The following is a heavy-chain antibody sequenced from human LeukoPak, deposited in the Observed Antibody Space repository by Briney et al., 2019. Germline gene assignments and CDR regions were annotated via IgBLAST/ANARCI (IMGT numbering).Heavy chain of an antibody. D-gene: IGHD3-16*01. V-gene: IGHV3-21*01. CDR1: GFTFRRYG. J-gene: IGHJ4*02. CDR2: ISSSSSYR. Sequence: PGGSLRLSCAASGFTFRRYGMNWVRQAPGKGLEWVSSISSSSSYRYYADSVKGRFTISRDNAKNSLHLQMNSLRAEDTDVYYCMSYAGRSDDYWGQGTLVTVSS. CDR3: MSYAGRSDDY.